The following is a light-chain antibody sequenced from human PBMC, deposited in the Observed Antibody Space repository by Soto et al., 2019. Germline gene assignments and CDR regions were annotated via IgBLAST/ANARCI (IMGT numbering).Light chain of an antibody. Sequence: QSAVTQPASVSGSPGRSITISCTGTSSDVGGYNYVSWYQQHPGKAPKLMIYDVSNRPSGVSNRFSGSKSGNTASLTISGLQAEDEADYYCSSYTSSSTPVVFGGGTKLTVL. CDR3: SSYTSSSTPVV. CDR1: SSDVGGYNY. CDR2: DVS. V-gene: IGLV2-14*01. J-gene: IGLJ2*01.